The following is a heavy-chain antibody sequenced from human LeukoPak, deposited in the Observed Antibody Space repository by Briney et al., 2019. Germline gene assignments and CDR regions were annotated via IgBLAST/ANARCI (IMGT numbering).Heavy chain of an antibody. V-gene: IGHV5-51*01. CDR3: ARSSSYSPYNFDS. D-gene: IGHD3-22*01. J-gene: IGHJ4*02. CDR2: IYPPDSDT. CDR1: GYSFTKNW. Sequence: GESLKISCKGSGYSFTKNWIGWVRQMPGKGLEWMGIIYPPDSDTRYGRSFQGQVTISVDESITTAYLQWSSLKAPDTAMYYCARSSSYSPYNFDSWGQGTLVTVSS.